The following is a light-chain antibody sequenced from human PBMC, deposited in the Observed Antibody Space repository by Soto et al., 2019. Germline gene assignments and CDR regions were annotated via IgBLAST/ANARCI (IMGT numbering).Light chain of an antibody. J-gene: IGLJ1*01. CDR2: EVS. V-gene: IGLV2-8*01. Sequence: QSVLIQTPSASGSRGQSVTISCTGTSSDIGAYDSVSWYQHHPGKAPRALIYEVSKRPSGVPDRFSGSKSGNTASLTVSGLQTEDEADYYCSSYAGSNNYVFGTGTKVTVL. CDR1: SSDIGAYDS. CDR3: SSYAGSNNYV.